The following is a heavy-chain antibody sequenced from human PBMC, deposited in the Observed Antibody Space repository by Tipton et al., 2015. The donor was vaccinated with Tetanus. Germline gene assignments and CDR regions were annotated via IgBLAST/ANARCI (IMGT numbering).Heavy chain of an antibody. CDR3: ARDRGEDWTNFYYMDV. D-gene: IGHD3/OR15-3a*01. V-gene: IGHV3-7*01. Sequence: SLRLSCAASGFTFTNYWLSWVRQAPGRGLEWVANIKEDGSERNYVDSVKGRFTISRDEAKNSLYLQMSSLRVGDTAVYYCARDRGEDWTNFYYMDVWGKGATVTVSS. CDR2: IKEDGSER. CDR1: GFTFTNYW. J-gene: IGHJ6*03.